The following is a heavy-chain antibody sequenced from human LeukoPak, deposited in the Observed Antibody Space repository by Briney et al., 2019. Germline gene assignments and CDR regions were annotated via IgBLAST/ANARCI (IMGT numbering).Heavy chain of an antibody. D-gene: IGHD6-6*01. CDR3: ARIGISSSSLGFNY. CDR1: GGSISSSSYY. Sequence: PSETLSLTCTVSGGSISSSSYYWGWIRQPPGKGLEWIGSIYYSGSTYYNPSPKSRVTISVDTYKNQFSLKLSSVTAADTAVYYCARIGISSSSLGFNYWGQGTLVTVSS. J-gene: IGHJ4*02. V-gene: IGHV4-39*01. CDR2: IYYSGST.